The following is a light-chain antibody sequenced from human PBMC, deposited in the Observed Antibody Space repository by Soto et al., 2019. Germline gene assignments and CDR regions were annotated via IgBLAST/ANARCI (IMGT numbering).Light chain of an antibody. CDR3: LQDHDDSWT. CDR1: QSVGSY. V-gene: IGKV3-11*01. J-gene: IGKJ1*01. Sequence: EIVLTQSPATLSLSPGERATLSCRASQSVGSYLAWYQQKPGQAPRLLIYATSNRATGIPGRFSGSGSGTDFTLTVSSLQPEDFATYYCLQDHDDSWTFGQGTKVDIK. CDR2: ATS.